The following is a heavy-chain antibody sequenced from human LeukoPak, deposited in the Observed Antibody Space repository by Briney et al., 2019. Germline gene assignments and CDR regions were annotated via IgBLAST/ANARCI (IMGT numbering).Heavy chain of an antibody. CDR1: GGSISSYY. CDR2: IYYSGST. D-gene: IGHD3-3*01. V-gene: IGHV4-59*12. Sequence: SETLSLTCTVSGGSISSYYWSWIRQPPGKGLEWIGYIYYSGSTNYNPSLKSRVTISVDTSKNQFSLKLSSVTAADTAVYYCASPGRTQKYDFWSGYRWGAFDIWGQGTMVTVSS. CDR3: ASPGRTQKYDFWSGYRWGAFDI. J-gene: IGHJ3*02.